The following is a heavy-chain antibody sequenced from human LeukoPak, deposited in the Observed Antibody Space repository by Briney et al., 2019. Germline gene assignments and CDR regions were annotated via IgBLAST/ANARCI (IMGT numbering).Heavy chain of an antibody. J-gene: IGHJ6*02. CDR3: ASIQSYYFGLDV. V-gene: IGHV4-61*02. CDR2: INTSGST. D-gene: IGHD4-11*01. Sequence: SETLSLTCTVSGGSISSGSYYWGWIRQPAGKGLEWLGRINTSGSTNYNPSLKSRVTISVDTSKNQFSLKLSSVTAADTAVYYCASIQSYYFGLDVWGQGTTVTVSS. CDR1: GGSISSGSYY.